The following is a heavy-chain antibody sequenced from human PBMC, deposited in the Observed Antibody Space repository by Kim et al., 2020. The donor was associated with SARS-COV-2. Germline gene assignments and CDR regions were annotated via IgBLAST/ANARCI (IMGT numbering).Heavy chain of an antibody. V-gene: IGHV3-49*04. Sequence: GGSLRLSCTASGFTFGDYAMTWVRQAPGKGLECVGVIRSKTYGGTTEYAASGKVRFTISRDDSNTISFLQMNRLKSEDTAVYYCTRALTSSGYDSWGQGTLVTVSS. D-gene: IGHD6-13*01. CDR2: IRSKTYGGTT. J-gene: IGHJ5*01. CDR3: TRALTSSGYDS. CDR1: GFTFGDYA.